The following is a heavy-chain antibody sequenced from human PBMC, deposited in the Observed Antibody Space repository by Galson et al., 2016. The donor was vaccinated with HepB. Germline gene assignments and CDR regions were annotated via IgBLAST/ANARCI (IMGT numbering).Heavy chain of an antibody. CDR2: IQYSGNT. CDR1: GGSVISDNYY. J-gene: IGHJ4*02. CDR3: ARYQHGIYFAY. V-gene: IGHV4-61*01. Sequence: TLSLTCTVSGGSVISDNYYWSWIRQPPGKGLEWIGFIQYSGNTNCNPSLRGRVTISIDTSKNQFALKVNSVTAADTAVYYCARYQHGIYFAYWGLGALIAVSS. D-gene: IGHD1-14*01.